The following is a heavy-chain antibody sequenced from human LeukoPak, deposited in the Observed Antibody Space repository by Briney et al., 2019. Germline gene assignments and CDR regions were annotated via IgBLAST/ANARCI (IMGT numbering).Heavy chain of an antibody. CDR2: IYPGDSDT. J-gene: IGHJ5*02. CDR3: ATRVDVGASHLFDP. Sequence: GESLKISCKGSGYNFISYWIGWVRQKPGKGLEWMGIIYPGDSDTRYSPSFQGQVTISADKSISTAYLQWSSLKASDTAMYYCATRVDVGASHLFDPWGQGTLVTVSS. V-gene: IGHV5-51*01. CDR1: GYNFISYW. D-gene: IGHD1-26*01.